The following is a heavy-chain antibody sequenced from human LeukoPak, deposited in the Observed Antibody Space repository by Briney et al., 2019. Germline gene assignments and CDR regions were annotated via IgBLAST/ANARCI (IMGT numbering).Heavy chain of an antibody. Sequence: ASETLSLTCTVSGGSISSYYWSWIRQPAGKGLEWIGRIYTSGSTNYNPSLKSRVTMSVDTSKNQFSLKLGSVTAADTAVYYCARDYYDSSGYTENWFDPWGQGTLVTVSS. V-gene: IGHV4-4*07. CDR2: IYTSGST. CDR3: ARDYYDSSGYTENWFDP. D-gene: IGHD3-22*01. J-gene: IGHJ5*02. CDR1: GGSISSYY.